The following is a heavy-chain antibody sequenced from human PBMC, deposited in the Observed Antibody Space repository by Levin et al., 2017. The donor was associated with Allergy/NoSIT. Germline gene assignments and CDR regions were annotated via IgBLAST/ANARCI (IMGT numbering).Heavy chain of an antibody. Sequence: GESLKISCAASGFTFSSYGMHWVRQAPGKGLEWVAVISYDGSNKYYADSVKGRFTISRDNSKNTLYLQMNSLRAEDTAVYYCAKDVEVGCSSTSCYGNYFDYWGQGTLVTVSS. V-gene: IGHV3-30*18. CDR3: AKDVEVGCSSTSCYGNYFDY. CDR1: GFTFSSYG. J-gene: IGHJ4*02. D-gene: IGHD2-2*01. CDR2: ISYDGSNK.